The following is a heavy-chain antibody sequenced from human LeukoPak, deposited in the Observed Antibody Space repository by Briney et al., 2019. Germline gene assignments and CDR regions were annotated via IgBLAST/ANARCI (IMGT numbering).Heavy chain of an antibody. Sequence: SETLSLTCTVSAGSISSSSHHWGWIRQSPGKGLEWIGSIYSGRTTYYNPSLNSRVTISVLTSKNQFSLKLSSVTAADTAVYYCARHVGDSSRFDYWGQGTLVSVSS. J-gene: IGHJ4*02. CDR1: AGSISSSSHH. CDR3: ARHVGDSSRFDY. V-gene: IGHV4-39*01. CDR2: IYSGRTT. D-gene: IGHD3-10*01.